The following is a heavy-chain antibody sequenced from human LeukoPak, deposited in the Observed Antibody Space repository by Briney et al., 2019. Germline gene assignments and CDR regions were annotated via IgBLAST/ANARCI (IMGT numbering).Heavy chain of an antibody. V-gene: IGHV3-30*18. CDR3: AKGGRFGSSTGYYFDY. J-gene: IGHJ4*02. D-gene: IGHD6-13*01. CDR1: GFTVSSYG. CDR2: ISYDGSNK. Sequence: GGSLRLSCAASGFTVSSYGMHWVRQAPGKGLEWVAVISYDGSNKDYADSGRGRFTIATDNSKNTLYLQMNSLRAEDTAVYYCAKGGRFGSSTGYYFDYWGQGTLVTVSS.